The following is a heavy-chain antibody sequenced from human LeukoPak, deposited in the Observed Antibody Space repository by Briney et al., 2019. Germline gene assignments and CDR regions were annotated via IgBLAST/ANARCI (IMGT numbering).Heavy chain of an antibody. D-gene: IGHD3-10*01. V-gene: IGHV3-23*01. CDR3: AKDARPAGSGYYGMDV. Sequence: PGGSLRLSCAASGFTFSSYAMSWVRQAPGKGLDWVSAISGSGGRTYYADSVKGRVTISRDNSKNTLYLQMNSLGAEDTAVYYCAKDARPAGSGYYGMDVWGQGTTVTVSS. CDR2: ISGSGGRT. J-gene: IGHJ6*02. CDR1: GFTFSSYA.